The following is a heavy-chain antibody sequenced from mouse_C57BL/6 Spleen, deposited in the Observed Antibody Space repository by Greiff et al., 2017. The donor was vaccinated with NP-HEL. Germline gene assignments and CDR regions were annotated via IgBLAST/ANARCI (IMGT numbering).Heavy chain of an antibody. J-gene: IGHJ2*01. CDR1: GFTFSSYT. CDR2: ISGGGGNT. D-gene: IGHD1-1*02. V-gene: IGHV5-9*01. CDR3: ARRWLDYFDY. Sequence: EVQGVESGGGLVKPGGSLKLSCAASGFTFSSYTMSWVRQTPEKRLEWVATISGGGGNTYYPDSVKGRFTISRDNAKNTLYLQMSSLRSEDTALYYCARRWLDYFDYWGQGTTLTVSS.